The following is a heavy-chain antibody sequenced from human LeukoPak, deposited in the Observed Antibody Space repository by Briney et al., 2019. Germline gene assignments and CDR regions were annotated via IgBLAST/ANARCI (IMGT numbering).Heavy chain of an antibody. D-gene: IGHD3-22*01. CDR2: ISGRSDST. J-gene: IGHJ3*02. CDR3: AKASGYYYDSSGYYLGAFDI. V-gene: IGHV3-23*01. CDR1: GFTFSNYG. Sequence: GGSLRLFCAASGFTFSNYGMNWFRHEPGEGLEWVSTISGRSDSTYYADYGKGRLTISRDNSKDTMYLQLNYLRAEDTAVYYCAKASGYYYDSSGYYLGAFDIWGPGTMVTVSS.